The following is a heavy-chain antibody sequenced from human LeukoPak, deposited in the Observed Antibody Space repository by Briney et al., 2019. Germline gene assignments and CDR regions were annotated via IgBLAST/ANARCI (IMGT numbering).Heavy chain of an antibody. V-gene: IGHV1-8*01. CDR3: ARDSHYYDSSGYYSLFDY. Sequence: ASVKVSCKASGYTFTSYDINWVRQATGQGLEWMGWMNPNSGNTGYAQKFQGRVTMTRNTSISTAYMELSSLRSEDTAVYYCARDSHYYDSSGYYSLFDYWGQGTLVTVSS. CDR1: GYTFTSYD. D-gene: IGHD3-22*01. J-gene: IGHJ4*02. CDR2: MNPNSGNT.